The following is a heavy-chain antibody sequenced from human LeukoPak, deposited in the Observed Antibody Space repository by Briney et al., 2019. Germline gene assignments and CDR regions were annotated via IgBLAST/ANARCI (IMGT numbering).Heavy chain of an antibody. CDR1: GDSVSSNSAA. CDR2: TYYRSKWYN. CDR3: ARAVAGTLDY. J-gene: IGHJ4*02. D-gene: IGHD6-19*01. Sequence: SQSLSLTCAISGDSVSSNSAAWSWIRQSPSRGLEWLGRTYYRSKWYNDYAVSVKSRIIIDPDTSKNQFSLQLNSVTPEDTAVYYCARAVAGTLDYWGQGTLVTVSS. V-gene: IGHV6-1*01.